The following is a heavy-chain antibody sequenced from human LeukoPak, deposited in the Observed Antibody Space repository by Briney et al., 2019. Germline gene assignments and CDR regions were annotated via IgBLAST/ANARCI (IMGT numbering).Heavy chain of an antibody. D-gene: IGHD1-26*01. V-gene: IGHV4-59*08. J-gene: IGHJ5*01. CDR1: GGFIDTYY. Sequence: NASETLPLTCTVSGGFIDTYYWSWIRQAPGRGLEWLGYIHYSGSTTYNPSLKSRVDISIDTSKRQISLRLNSVTAADTAVYYCARRKGRYSGLDNWFDSLGQGTLVTVSS. CDR3: ARRKGRYSGLDNWFDS. CDR2: IHYSGST.